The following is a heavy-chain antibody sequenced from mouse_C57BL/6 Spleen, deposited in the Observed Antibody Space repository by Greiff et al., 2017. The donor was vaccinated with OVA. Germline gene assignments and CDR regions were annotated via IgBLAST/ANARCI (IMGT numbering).Heavy chain of an antibody. CDR1: GFNIKDDY. D-gene: IGHD1-1*01. Sequence: VQLQQSGAELVRPGASVKLSCTASGFNIKDDYMHWVKQRPEQGLEWIGWIDPENGDTEYASKFQGKATITADTSSNTAYLQLSSLTAEDTAVYYCTTLGGSRGWGQGTTLTVSS. V-gene: IGHV14-4*01. CDR2: IDPENGDT. CDR3: TTLGGSRG. J-gene: IGHJ2*01.